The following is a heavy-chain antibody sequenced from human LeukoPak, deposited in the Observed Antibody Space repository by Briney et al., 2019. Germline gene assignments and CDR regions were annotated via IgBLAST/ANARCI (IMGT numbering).Heavy chain of an antibody. CDR2: VHHSGST. D-gene: IGHD6-13*01. CDR3: ARPKAAGAFDY. Sequence: PSETLSLTCSVSGGSISRHYWTWSRQPPGKGLEWIGFVHHSGSTNYNPSLKSRVTTSLDTSKNQISLHLRSVTAADTAVYYCARPKAAGAFDYWGQGIRVIVSS. CDR1: GGSISRHY. J-gene: IGHJ4*02. V-gene: IGHV4-59*11.